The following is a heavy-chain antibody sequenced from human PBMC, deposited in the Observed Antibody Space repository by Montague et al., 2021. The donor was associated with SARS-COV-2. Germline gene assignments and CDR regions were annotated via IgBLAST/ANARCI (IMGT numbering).Heavy chain of an antibody. J-gene: IGHJ4*02. V-gene: IGHV4-38-2*02. Sequence: SETLSLTCTVSGYSISSGYYCCWIRQHHGRGLEWFGSIYHSGSTYYNPSLKSRVTISVDTSTNQFSLKLSTVTAADTAVYYCARSQDCSTTSCHFDYWGQGTLVTVSS. D-gene: IGHD2-2*01. CDR1: GYSISSGYY. CDR2: IYHSGST. CDR3: ARSQDCSTTSCHFDY.